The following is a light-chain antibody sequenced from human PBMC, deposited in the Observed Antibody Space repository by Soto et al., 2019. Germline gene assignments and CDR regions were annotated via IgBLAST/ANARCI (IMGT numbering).Light chain of an antibody. CDR3: QKYDSAPLT. CDR1: QAISNY. J-gene: IGKJ3*01. V-gene: IGKV1-27*01. Sequence: DIPMTQSPSSLSASVGDRVTITCRASQAISNYLVWYQQKPGKVPKLLIYAASTLQSGVPSRFSGSGSGTDFTLTISSLQPEDVATYYCQKYDSAPLTFGPGTIVDIK. CDR2: AAS.